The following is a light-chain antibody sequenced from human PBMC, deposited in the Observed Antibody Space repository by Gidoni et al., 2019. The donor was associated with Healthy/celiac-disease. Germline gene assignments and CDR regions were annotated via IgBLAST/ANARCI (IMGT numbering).Light chain of an antibody. Sequence: IALTQSPGPLSFSPGERATLSCRASQSVSSSYLAWYQQKPGQAPRLLIYGASSRATGIPDRFSGSGSGTDFTLTISRLEPEDFAVYYCQQYGSSPLSFGGGTKVEIK. CDR2: GAS. CDR1: QSVSSSY. CDR3: QQYGSSPLS. J-gene: IGKJ4*01. V-gene: IGKV3-20*01.